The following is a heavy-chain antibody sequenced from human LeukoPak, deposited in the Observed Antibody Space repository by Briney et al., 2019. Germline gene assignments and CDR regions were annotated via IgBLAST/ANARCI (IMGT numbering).Heavy chain of an antibody. V-gene: IGHV1-2*02. Sequence: GASVKVSCKASGYSFTGNYMHWVRQAPGQGLEWMGWINPNNGDTNYAQKFQGRVTMTRDTSISTAYMELSRLRSDDTAVYYCARVPTMVRGVPYYYYMDVWGKGTTVTVSS. D-gene: IGHD3-10*01. CDR1: GYSFTGNY. CDR2: INPNNGDT. CDR3: ARVPTMVRGVPYYYYMDV. J-gene: IGHJ6*03.